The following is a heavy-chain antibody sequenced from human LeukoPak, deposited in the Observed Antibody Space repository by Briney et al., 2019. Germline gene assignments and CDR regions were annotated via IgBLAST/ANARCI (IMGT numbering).Heavy chain of an antibody. D-gene: IGHD3-10*02. CDR3: AGLFGEFH. CDR1: GYSISSGYY. V-gene: IGHV4-38-2*01. Sequence: TSETLSLTCAVSGYSISSGYYWGWIRQPPGKGLEWIGSIYHSGSTYYNPSLKSRVTVSVDTSKNQFSLKLSSVTAADTAVYYCAGLFGEFHWGQGTLVTVSS. CDR2: IYHSGST. J-gene: IGHJ4*02.